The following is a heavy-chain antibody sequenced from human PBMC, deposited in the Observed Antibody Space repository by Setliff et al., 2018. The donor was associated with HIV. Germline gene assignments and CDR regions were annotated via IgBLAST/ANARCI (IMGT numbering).Heavy chain of an antibody. CDR1: GFTFSTYS. CDR3: ARLPSGYYYYYYMDV. D-gene: IGHD1-26*01. J-gene: IGHJ6*03. CDR2: IGSSSTYL. V-gene: IGHV3-21*01. Sequence: GGSLRLSCAASGFTFSTYSMNWVRQAPGKGLEWVSSIGSSSTYLYYADSVKGRFTISRDNAKNSLYLQMNSLRAEDTAVYYCARLPSGYYYYYYMDVWGKGTTVTVSS.